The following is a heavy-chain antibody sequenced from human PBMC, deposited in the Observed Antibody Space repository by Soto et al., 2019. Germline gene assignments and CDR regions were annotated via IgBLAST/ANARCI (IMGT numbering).Heavy chain of an antibody. Sequence: SGPTLVNPTQTLTLTCTFSGFSLTTAGVGVGWIRQPPGRALEWLALIYWNDNERYSPSLKSRLTITKDTSKNQVVLTMTNMDPVDTATYYCAGGVRGFDYFDYWGQGTLVTVSS. CDR2: IYWNDNE. J-gene: IGHJ4*02. D-gene: IGHD3-16*01. CDR1: GFSLTTAGVG. CDR3: AGGVRGFDYFDY. V-gene: IGHV2-5*01.